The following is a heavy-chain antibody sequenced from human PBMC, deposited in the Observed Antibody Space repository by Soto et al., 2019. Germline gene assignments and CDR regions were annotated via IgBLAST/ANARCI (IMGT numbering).Heavy chain of an antibody. CDR2: IYPGDSDT. CDR3: ARDMGLVVAGTLHYYGMDV. D-gene: IGHD6-19*01. J-gene: IGHJ6*02. CDR1: GYSFTSYW. Sequence: PGESLKICCKGSGYSFTSYWIGWVRQMPGKGLEWMGIIYPGDSDTRYSPSFQGQVTISADKSISTAYLQWSSLKASDTAVYYCARDMGLVVAGTLHYYGMDVWGQGTTVTVSS. V-gene: IGHV5-51*01.